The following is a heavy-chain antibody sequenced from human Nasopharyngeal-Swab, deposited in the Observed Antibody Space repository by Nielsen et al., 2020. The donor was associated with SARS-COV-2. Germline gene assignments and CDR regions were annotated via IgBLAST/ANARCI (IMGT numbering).Heavy chain of an antibody. CDR1: GYTFTSYA. CDR3: ARDNGDYDPGYYYYYMDV. CDR2: INAGNGNT. D-gene: IGHD4-17*01. Sequence: ASVKVSCKASGYTFTSYAMHWVRQAPGQRLEWMGWINAGNGNTKYSQKFQGRVTMTRDTSTSTVYMELSSLRSEDTAVYYCARDNGDYDPGYYYYYMDVWGKGTTVTVSS. J-gene: IGHJ6*03. V-gene: IGHV1-3*01.